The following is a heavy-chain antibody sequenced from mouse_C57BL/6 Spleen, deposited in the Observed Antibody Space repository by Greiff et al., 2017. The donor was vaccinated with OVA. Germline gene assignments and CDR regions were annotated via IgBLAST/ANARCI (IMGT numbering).Heavy chain of an antibody. CDR1: GFTFTDYY. CDR2: IRNKANGYTT. Sequence: EVQRVESGGGLVQPGGSLSLSCAASGFTFTDYYMSWVCQPPGKALEWLGFIRNKANGYTTEYSASVKGRFTISRDNSQSILYLQMNALRAEDSATYYCARSSYYYYGSSYDYWGQGTTLTVSS. V-gene: IGHV7-3*01. J-gene: IGHJ2*01. D-gene: IGHD1-1*01. CDR3: ARSSYYYYGSSYDY.